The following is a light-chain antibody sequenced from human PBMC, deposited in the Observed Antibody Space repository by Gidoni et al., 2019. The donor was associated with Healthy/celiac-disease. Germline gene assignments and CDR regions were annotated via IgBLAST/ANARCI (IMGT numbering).Light chain of an antibody. CDR2: GAS. CDR3: QQYGSSPWT. CDR1: QSVRSSY. V-gene: IGKV3-20*01. Sequence: EIVLTQSPGTLSLSPGERATLSCRASQSVRSSYLAWYQQKPGQAPRLLIYGASRRATGIPDRFSGSGSGTDFTLTISRLEPEYLAVYYCQQYGSSPWTFGQGTKVEIK. J-gene: IGKJ1*01.